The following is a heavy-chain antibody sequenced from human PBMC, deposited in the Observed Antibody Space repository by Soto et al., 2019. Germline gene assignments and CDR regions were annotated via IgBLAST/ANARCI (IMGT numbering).Heavy chain of an antibody. V-gene: IGHV1-69*01. D-gene: IGHD2-2*01. CDR3: ARSQGSSTSLEIYYYYYYGMDV. J-gene: IGHJ6*02. CDR1: GGTFSSYA. Sequence: QVQLVQSGAEVKKPGSSVKVSCKASGGTFSSYAIRWVRHAPGQGLEWMGGIIPISDTTNYAQKFQGRVTITADESTSTAYMELSSLRSEDTAVYYCARSQGSSTSLEIYYYYYYGMDVWGQGTTVTVSS. CDR2: IIPISDTT.